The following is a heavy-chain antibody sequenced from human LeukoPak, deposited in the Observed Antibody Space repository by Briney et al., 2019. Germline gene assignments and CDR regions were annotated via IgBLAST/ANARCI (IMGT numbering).Heavy chain of an antibody. V-gene: IGHV4-34*01. CDR1: GGSFSGYD. CDR2: INHSGST. J-gene: IGHJ6*03. Sequence: SETLSLTCAVYGGSFSGYDWSWIRQPPGKGLEWIGEINHSGSTNYNPSLKSRVTISVDTSKNQFSLKLSSVTAEDTAVYYCARGRRYDFWSGYYLYYYYMDVWGKGTTVTVSS. D-gene: IGHD3-3*01. CDR3: ARGRRYDFWSGYYLYYYYMDV.